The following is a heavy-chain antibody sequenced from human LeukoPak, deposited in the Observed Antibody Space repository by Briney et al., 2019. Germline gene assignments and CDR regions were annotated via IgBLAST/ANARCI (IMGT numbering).Heavy chain of an antibody. Sequence: AGGSLRLSCAASGITFSNYGTHWVRQAPGKGLEWVAVIWYYGSNKYYADSVKGRFTISRDNSKNTLYLQMNSLRAEDTAVYYCARDSLNYYDSSVDAFDIWGQGTMVTVSS. CDR1: GITFSNYG. J-gene: IGHJ3*02. D-gene: IGHD3-22*01. CDR2: IWYYGSNK. V-gene: IGHV3-33*01. CDR3: ARDSLNYYDSSVDAFDI.